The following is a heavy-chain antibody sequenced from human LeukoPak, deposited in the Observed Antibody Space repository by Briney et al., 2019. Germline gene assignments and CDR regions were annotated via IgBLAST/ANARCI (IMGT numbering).Heavy chain of an antibody. D-gene: IGHD1-14*01. CDR1: GFSFSSYW. CDR3: ARDRGTGSDYLRWSDP. Sequence: PGGSLRLSCAASGFSFSSYWMSWVRQAPGKGLEWVANIKEDGSEKYSVDSVKGRFTISRDNAKNSLYLQMNSLRAEDTAVYYCARDRGTGSDYLRWSDPWGQGTLVTVSS. CDR2: IKEDGSEK. J-gene: IGHJ5*02. V-gene: IGHV3-7*03.